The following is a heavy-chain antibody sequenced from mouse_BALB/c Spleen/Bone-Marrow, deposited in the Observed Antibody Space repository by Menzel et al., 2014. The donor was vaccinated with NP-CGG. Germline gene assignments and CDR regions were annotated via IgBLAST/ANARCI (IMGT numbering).Heavy chain of an antibody. CDR2: INPITGYI. Sequence: QVQLQQPGAELAKPGASVQLSCKASGYTFTSYWMHWVKQRPGQGLEWIGYINPITGYIEYNQKFKDKATLTADRSSSTAYMQLSGLSSEDSAVYYCARSKYGNYVGFDYWGQGTTLTVSS. J-gene: IGHJ2*01. CDR1: GYTFTSYW. CDR3: ARSKYGNYVGFDY. D-gene: IGHD2-10*02. V-gene: IGHV1-7*01.